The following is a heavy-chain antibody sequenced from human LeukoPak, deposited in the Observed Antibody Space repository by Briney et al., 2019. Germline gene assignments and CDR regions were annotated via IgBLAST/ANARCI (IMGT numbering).Heavy chain of an antibody. V-gene: IGHV1-18*01. J-gene: IGHJ3*02. CDR2: ISPYNGNT. CDR3: ARDVLSGWRAFDI. CDR1: GYTFSNYG. D-gene: IGHD3-3*01. Sequence: ASVKVSCKASGYTFSNYGISWVRQAPGQGLEWMGWISPYNGNTNYAQKLQGRVTMTTDTSTSTAYMELRSLRSDDAAVYYCARDVLSGWRAFDIWGQGTMVTVSS.